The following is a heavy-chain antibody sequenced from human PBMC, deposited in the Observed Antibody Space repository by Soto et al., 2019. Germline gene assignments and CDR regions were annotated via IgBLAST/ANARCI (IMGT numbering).Heavy chain of an antibody. CDR3: SRGGYCSSTSCRYYYYYGMDV. CDR2: IWSDGNNK. CDR1: GFTFSSYG. V-gene: IGHV3-33*01. J-gene: IGHJ6*02. Sequence: GGSLRLSCAASGFTFSSYGMHWVRQAPGKGLEWVAVIWSDGNNKYYADSVKGRFTISRDNSKNTLYLQMNSLRAEDTALYFCSRGGYCSSTSCRYYYYYGMDVWGQGTTVTVSS. D-gene: IGHD2-2*01.